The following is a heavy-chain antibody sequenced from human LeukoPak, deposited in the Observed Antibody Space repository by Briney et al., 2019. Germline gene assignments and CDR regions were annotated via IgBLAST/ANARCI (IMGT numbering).Heavy chain of an antibody. V-gene: IGHV5-51*01. Sequence: GESLKISFKDSGYSFTSYWIGWVRQMPGKGLEWIGIIYPGDSDTRYSPSFQGQVTISDDKSINTVYIQWSSLKASDTDIYYCARRGEAMDPFDYWGQGTLVTVSS. CDR1: GYSFTSYW. CDR2: IYPGDSDT. J-gene: IGHJ4*02. CDR3: ARRGEAMDPFDY. D-gene: IGHD5-18*01.